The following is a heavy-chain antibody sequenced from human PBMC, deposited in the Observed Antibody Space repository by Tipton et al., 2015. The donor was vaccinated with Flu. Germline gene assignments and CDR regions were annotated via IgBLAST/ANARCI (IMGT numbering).Heavy chain of an antibody. CDR2: ISGGGSIM. D-gene: IGHD3-22*01. CDR3: AKEWASSGYYPDY. V-gene: IGHV3-11*04. J-gene: IGHJ4*02. CDR1: GFTLSGYY. Sequence: QLVQSGGGLVKPGGSLRLSCAASGFTLSGYYMSWIRQAPGKGLEWVSYISGGGSIMYYADSVRGRFTISRDNAKNSLFLQMNSLRAEDTATYYCAKEWASSGYYPDYWGQGTLVTVSS.